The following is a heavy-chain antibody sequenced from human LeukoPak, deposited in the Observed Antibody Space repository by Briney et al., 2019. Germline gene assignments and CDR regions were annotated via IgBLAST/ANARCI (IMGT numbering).Heavy chain of an antibody. CDR2: IWYDGSNR. CDR1: GFIFSYYG. CDR3: ARDPLGVLSYFDY. D-gene: IGHD3-16*01. Sequence: GSLRLSCAASGFIFSYYGMHWVRQAPGKGLEWVAVIWYDGSNRYYADSLKGRFTISRDNSKNTLYLQMNSLTADDTAVYYCARDPLGVLSYFDYWGQGTLVTVSS. J-gene: IGHJ4*02. V-gene: IGHV3-33*01.